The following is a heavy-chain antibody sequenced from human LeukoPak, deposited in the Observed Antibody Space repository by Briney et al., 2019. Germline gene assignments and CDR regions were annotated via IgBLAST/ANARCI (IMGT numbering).Heavy chain of an antibody. Sequence: GGSLRLSCAVSGFTFSRYALNWVRQAPGKGLEWVSAISGSGDLTHYADSVKGRFTISRDNSKNTLYLQMNSLRAEDTAVHYCAKHRGFYFYYVMDVWGQGTTVTVSS. V-gene: IGHV3-23*01. D-gene: IGHD1-26*01. CDR2: ISGSGDLT. CDR1: GFTFSRYA. J-gene: IGHJ6*02. CDR3: AKHRGFYFYYVMDV.